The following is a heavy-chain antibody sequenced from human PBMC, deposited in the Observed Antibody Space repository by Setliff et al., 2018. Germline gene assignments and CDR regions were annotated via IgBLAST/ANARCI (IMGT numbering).Heavy chain of an antibody. CDR2: IYYSGST. CDR3: ARKGISALSGAFDM. D-gene: IGHD1-26*01. CDR1: GGSISSYY. V-gene: IGHV4-59*12. J-gene: IGHJ3*02. Sequence: PSETLSLTCTVSGGSISSYYWGWIRQPPGKGLEWIGSIYYSGSTNYNPSLKSRVTMSVDTSKNQFSLKLSSVTAADTAVYYCARKGISALSGAFDMWGQGTMVTVSS.